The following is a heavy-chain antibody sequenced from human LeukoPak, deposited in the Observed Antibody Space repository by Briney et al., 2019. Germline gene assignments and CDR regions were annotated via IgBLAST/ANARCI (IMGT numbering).Heavy chain of an antibody. CDR2: ISYSGST. CDR3: ARGYCSGGSCYSYYYYNYMDV. V-gene: IGHV4-39*07. J-gene: IGHJ6*03. D-gene: IGHD2-15*01. Sequence: SETLSLTCTVSGGSLSSPNYYWGWIRQPPGKGLEWIGSISYSGSTYYNPSLKSRVTISVDTSKNQFSLKLSSVTAADTAVYYCARGYCSGGSCYSYYYYNYMDVWGKGTTVTVSS. CDR1: GGSLSSPNYY.